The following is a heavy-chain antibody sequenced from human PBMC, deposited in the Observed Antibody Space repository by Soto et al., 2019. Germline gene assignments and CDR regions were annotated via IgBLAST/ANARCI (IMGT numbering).Heavy chain of an antibody. V-gene: IGHV3-23*01. CDR3: AKDYYGDFILFDY. CDR2: ITSSGAST. Sequence: GGSLRLSCAASGFTFSNYAMSWVRQAPGKGLEWVSAITSSGASTYYADSVKGRFAISRDNSKSTLYLQMSSLRADDTALYYCAKDYYGDFILFDYWGQGTLVTVSS. J-gene: IGHJ4*02. D-gene: IGHD4-17*01. CDR1: GFTFSNYA.